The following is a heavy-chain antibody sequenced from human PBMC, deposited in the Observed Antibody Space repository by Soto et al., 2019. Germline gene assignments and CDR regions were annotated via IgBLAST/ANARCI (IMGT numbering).Heavy chain of an antibody. CDR2: INHSGST. Sequence: PSETLSLTCAVYGGSFSGYDCSWIRQPPGKGLEWIGEINHSGSTNYNPSLKSRVTISVDTSKNQFSLQLTSVTAADTAVYYCARGGGYYSYGMDVWGQGTTVTVSS. V-gene: IGHV4-34*01. D-gene: IGHD3-10*01. J-gene: IGHJ6*02. CDR3: ARGGGYYSYGMDV. CDR1: GGSFSGYD.